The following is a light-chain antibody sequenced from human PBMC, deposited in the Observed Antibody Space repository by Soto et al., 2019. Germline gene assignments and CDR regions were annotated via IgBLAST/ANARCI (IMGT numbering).Light chain of an antibody. J-gene: IGKJ1*01. CDR1: PSVNANY. V-gene: IGKV3-20*01. CDR3: EQYGSSPRT. Sequence: IVLNQFPGTLSLSPVGRVHLSFRPSPSVNANYFAWYQQKPGQAPRLLIYGISSRPTGIPDRFSGSGSGTDFTLTISRLEPEEFAVYYCEQYGSSPRTFGQGTKVDIK. CDR2: GIS.